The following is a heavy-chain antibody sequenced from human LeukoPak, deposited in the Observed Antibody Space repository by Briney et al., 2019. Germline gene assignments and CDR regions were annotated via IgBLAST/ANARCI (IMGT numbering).Heavy chain of an antibody. D-gene: IGHD3-9*01. CDR3: ARQTAPYDIDAFDI. V-gene: IGHV3-72*01. Sequence: HPGGSLRLSCAASGFTFSDHYMDWVRQAPGKGLEWVGRTRNKANSYTTEYAASVKGRFTISRDDSKNSLYLQMNSLKTEDTAVYYFARQTAPYDIDAFDIWGQGTMVTVSS. CDR1: GFTFSDHY. J-gene: IGHJ3*02. CDR2: TRNKANSYTT.